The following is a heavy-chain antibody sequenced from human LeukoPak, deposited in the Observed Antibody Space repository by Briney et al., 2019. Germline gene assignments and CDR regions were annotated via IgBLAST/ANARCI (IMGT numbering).Heavy chain of an antibody. CDR3: ARGSGSYHTAYMN. D-gene: IGHD1-26*01. Sequence: HGESLKISCKGSGYSFTSYWIGWVRQMPGKGLEWMGIIYPGDPDTRYSPSFQGQVTISADKSLSTAYLQWSSLKASDTAMYYCARGSGSYHTAYMNWGQGSPVTVSS. CDR2: IYPGDPDT. V-gene: IGHV5-51*01. J-gene: IGHJ4*02. CDR1: GYSFTSYW.